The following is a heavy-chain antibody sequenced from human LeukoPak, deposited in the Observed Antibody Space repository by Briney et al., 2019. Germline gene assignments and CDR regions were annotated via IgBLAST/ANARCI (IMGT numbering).Heavy chain of an antibody. J-gene: IGHJ3*02. Sequence: GGSLRLSCAASGFTFSSHEMNWVRRAPGKGLECVSYISSSGSSKYYADSVKGRFTISRDNAKNSLYLQMNSLRAEDTAVYYCARGGGNDYKYNAFDIWGQGTMVTVSS. D-gene: IGHD4-11*01. CDR1: GFTFSSHE. CDR2: ISSSGSSK. V-gene: IGHV3-48*03. CDR3: ARGGGNDYKYNAFDI.